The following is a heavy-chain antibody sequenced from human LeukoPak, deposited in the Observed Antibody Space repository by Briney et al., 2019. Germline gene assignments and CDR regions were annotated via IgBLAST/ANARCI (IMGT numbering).Heavy chain of an antibody. D-gene: IGHD6-19*01. CDR2: IYYSGST. J-gene: IGHJ4*02. CDR3: ASSHSGYSSGWYGS. CDR1: GGSISSYY. V-gene: IGHV4-59*08. Sequence: SETLSLTCTVSGGSISSYYWSWIRQPAGKGLEWIGYIYYSGSTNYNPSLKSRVTISVDTSKNQFSLNLSSVTAADTAVYYCASSHSGYSSGWYGSWGQGTLVTVSS.